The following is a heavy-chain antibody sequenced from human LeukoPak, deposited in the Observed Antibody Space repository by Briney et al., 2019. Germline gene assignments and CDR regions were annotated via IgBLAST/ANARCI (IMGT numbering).Heavy chain of an antibody. V-gene: IGHV4-59*01. D-gene: IGHD3-22*01. CDR3: ARYPVRHFDY. CDR2: IYYSGST. CDR1: GGSISSYY. J-gene: IGHJ4*02. Sequence: SETLSLTCAVSGGSISSYYWSWIRQPPGKGLEWIGYIYYSGSTNYNPSLKSRVTISVDTSKNQFSLKLSSVTAADTAVYYCARYPVRHFDYWGQGTLVTVSS.